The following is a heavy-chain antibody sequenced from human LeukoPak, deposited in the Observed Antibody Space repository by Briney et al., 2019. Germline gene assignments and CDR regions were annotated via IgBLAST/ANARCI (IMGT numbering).Heavy chain of an antibody. CDR3: ARRSGNPNFDY. Sequence: SETLSLTCTVSGGSISSYYWSWIRQPPGKGLEWIGYIYYSGGTNYNPSLKSRVTISVDTSKNQFSLKLSSVTAADTAVYYCARRSGNPNFDYWGQGTLVTVSS. D-gene: IGHD3-10*01. CDR2: IYYSGGT. CDR1: GGSISSYY. V-gene: IGHV4-59*01. J-gene: IGHJ4*02.